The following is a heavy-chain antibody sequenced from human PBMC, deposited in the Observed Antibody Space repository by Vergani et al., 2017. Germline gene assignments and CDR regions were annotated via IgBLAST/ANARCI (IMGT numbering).Heavy chain of an antibody. D-gene: IGHD3-10*01. CDR2: ISGSGGFT. CDR1: GFTFTNFA. J-gene: IGHJ6*02. CDR3: ATALGGSGAEDV. V-gene: IGHV3-23*01. Sequence: EVQLLESGGNLVQPGGSLRLSCAASGFTFTNFAMTWVRQAPGEGLEWVSGISGSGGFTYYADSVKGRFTISRDNAKNSLYLQMNSLRAEDTAVYYCATALGGSGAEDVWGQGTTVTVSS.